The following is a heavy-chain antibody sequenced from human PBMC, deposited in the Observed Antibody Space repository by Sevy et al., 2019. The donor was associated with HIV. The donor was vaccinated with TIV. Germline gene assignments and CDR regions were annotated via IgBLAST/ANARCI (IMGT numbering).Heavy chain of an antibody. D-gene: IGHD6-13*01. J-gene: IGHJ4*02. CDR3: AKHRDTLAAAAYLDH. Sequence: GGSLRLSCAATGFTFSQYGMEWVRQAPGKGLERVAFIRYDGSTKYYGDSVKGRFTISRDNSKNMLYLQMNSLRPEDTALYSCAKHRDTLAAAAYLDHWGQGTLVTVSS. CDR2: IRYDGSTK. CDR1: GFTFSQYG. V-gene: IGHV3-30*02.